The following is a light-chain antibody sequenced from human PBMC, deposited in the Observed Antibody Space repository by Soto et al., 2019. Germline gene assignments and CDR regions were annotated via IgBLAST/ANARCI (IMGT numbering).Light chain of an antibody. J-gene: IGKJ3*01. CDR1: QSVSSSY. CDR3: QQYGSSDPGGFT. Sequence: EIVLTQSPGTLSLSPGERATLSCRASQSVSSSYLSWYQQKPGQAPRLLIYGASSRATGIPDRFSGSGSGTEFTLTISRLEPEDFAVYYCQQYGSSDPGGFTFGPGTKVDIK. CDR2: GAS. V-gene: IGKV3-20*01.